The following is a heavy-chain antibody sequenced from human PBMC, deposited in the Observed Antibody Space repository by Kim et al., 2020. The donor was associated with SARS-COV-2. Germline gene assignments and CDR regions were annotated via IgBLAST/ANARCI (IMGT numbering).Heavy chain of an antibody. Sequence: SETLSLTCTVSGGSISSSSYYWGWIRQPPGKGLEWIGSIYYSGSTYYNPSLKSRVTISVDTSKNQFSLKLSSVTAADTAVYYCARDPGETDYYYYGMDVWGQGTTVTVSS. CDR2: IYYSGST. D-gene: IGHD3-10*01. V-gene: IGHV4-39*07. J-gene: IGHJ6*02. CDR3: ARDPGETDYYYYGMDV. CDR1: GGSISSSSYY.